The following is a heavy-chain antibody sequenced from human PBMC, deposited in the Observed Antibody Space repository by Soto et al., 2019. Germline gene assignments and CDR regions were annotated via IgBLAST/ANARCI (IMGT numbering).Heavy chain of an antibody. CDR3: ARHNVYAMDV. J-gene: IGHJ6*02. CDR1: GYISSNYW. CDR2: VFPGISDT. Sequence: GEALKISCEVSGYISSNYWICWVRPTAEKGLEWMAIVFPGISDTIYSPSFRGQVTISADKSISTAYLQWNSLQASDTAIYYCARHNVYAMDVWGQGTTVTVSS. V-gene: IGHV5-51*01.